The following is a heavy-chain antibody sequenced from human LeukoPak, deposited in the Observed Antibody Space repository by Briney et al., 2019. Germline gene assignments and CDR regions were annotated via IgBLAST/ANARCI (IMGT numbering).Heavy chain of an antibody. V-gene: IGHV1-2*02. D-gene: IGHD3-22*01. CDR1: GYTFTSYD. CDR3: ARAGYYYDSSGYYPRAGDAFDI. Sequence: GASVKVSCKASGYTFTSYDINWVRQATGQGLEWMGWINPNSGGTNYAQKFQGRVTMTRDTSISTAYMELSRLRSDDTAVYYCARAGYYYDSSGYYPRAGDAFDIWGQGTMVTVSS. CDR2: INPNSGGT. J-gene: IGHJ3*02.